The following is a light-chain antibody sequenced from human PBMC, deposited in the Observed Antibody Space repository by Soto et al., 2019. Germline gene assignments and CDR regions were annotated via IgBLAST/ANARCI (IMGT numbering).Light chain of an antibody. CDR1: SRDVGTYNY. Sequence: QSALTQPRSVSGSLGQSVTISCTGTSRDVGTYNYVSWYQQHPGKAPKVMIYDVSERPSGVPDRFSGSKSGNTASLTISGLQAEDEADYYCCSYAGSPRDVLGTGTKVTVL. CDR2: DVS. CDR3: CSYAGSPRDV. V-gene: IGLV2-11*01. J-gene: IGLJ1*01.